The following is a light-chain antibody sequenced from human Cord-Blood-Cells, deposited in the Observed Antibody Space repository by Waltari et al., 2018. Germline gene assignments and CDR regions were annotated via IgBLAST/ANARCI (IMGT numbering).Light chain of an antibody. J-gene: IGKJ1*01. CDR3: QQRSNWTQT. CDR1: QSVSSY. Sequence: EIVLTQSPATLSLSPGERATLSCRASQSVSSYLAWYQQKPGQAPRLLIYDASNRATDIPARFSGSGSGTDFTLTISSLEPEDFAVYYCQQRSNWTQTFGQGTKVEIK. CDR2: DAS. V-gene: IGKV3-11*01.